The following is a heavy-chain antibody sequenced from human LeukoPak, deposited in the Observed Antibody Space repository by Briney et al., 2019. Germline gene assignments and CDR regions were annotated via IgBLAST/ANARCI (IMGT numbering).Heavy chain of an antibody. CDR3: ARPLGGGSEWYFGL. J-gene: IGHJ2*01. CDR2: IYYSGST. CDR1: GGSISGHY. Sequence: SETLSLTCTVSGGSISGHYWSWIRLPPGKGLEWIGYIYYSGSTNYNPSLKGRVTISVDTSKNQFSLKMRSVTAADTAVYFCARPLGGGSEWYFGLWGRGTLVTVSS. D-gene: IGHD2-15*01. V-gene: IGHV4-59*08.